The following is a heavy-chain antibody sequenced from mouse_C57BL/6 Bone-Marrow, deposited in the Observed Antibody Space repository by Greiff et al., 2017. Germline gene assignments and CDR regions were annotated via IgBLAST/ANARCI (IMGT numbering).Heavy chain of an antibody. CDR2: IDPSDSYT. V-gene: IGHV1-69*01. J-gene: IGHJ2*01. Sequence: QVKLQQPGAELVMPGASVKLSCKASGYTFTSYWMHWVKQRPGQGLEWIGEIDPSDSYTNYNQKFKGKSTLTVDKSSSNAYMQLISLTSEDSSVYYCARGGYYLDYWGQGTTLTVSS. D-gene: IGHD3-1*01. CDR1: GYTFTSYW. CDR3: ARGGYYLDY.